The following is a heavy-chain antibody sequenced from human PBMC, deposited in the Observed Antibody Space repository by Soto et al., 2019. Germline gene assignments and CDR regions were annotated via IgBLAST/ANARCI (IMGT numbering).Heavy chain of an antibody. CDR1: GGSISCGGYY. Sequence: SETLSLTSTVSGGSISCGGYYWSWIRPHPGKGLEWIGYIYYSGSTYYNPSLKSRVTISVDTSKNQFSLKLSSVTAADTAVYYCARSGYSYGPNPLLYWGQGTLVTVS. D-gene: IGHD5-18*01. V-gene: IGHV4-31*03. CDR3: ARSGYSYGPNPLLY. CDR2: IYYSGST. J-gene: IGHJ4*02.